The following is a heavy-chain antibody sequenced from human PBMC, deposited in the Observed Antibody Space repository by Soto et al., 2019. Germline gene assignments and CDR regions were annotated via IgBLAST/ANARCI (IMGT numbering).Heavy chain of an antibody. CDR2: ISYDGSNK. CDR3: AKDGALYYGSGSYSN. D-gene: IGHD3-10*01. J-gene: IGHJ4*02. Sequence: QVQLVESGGGVVQPGRSLRLSCAASGFTFSSYGMHWVRQAPGKGLEWVAVISYDGSNKYYADSVKGRFTISRDNSKNTLYLQMNSLRAEDTAVYYCAKDGALYYGSGSYSNWDQGTLVTVSS. V-gene: IGHV3-30*18. CDR1: GFTFSSYG.